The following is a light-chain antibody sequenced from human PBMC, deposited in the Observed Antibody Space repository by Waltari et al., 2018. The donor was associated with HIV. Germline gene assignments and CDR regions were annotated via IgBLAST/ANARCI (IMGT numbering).Light chain of an antibody. V-gene: IGLV1-44*01. J-gene: IGLJ1*01. CDR3: AAWDDSLNAYI. CDR1: RSNIGDNV. Sequence: QSVLTQSPSASGTPGQRVTISCSGSRSNIGDNVVNWYQQLPGTDHKLLTYNNSRRPAGVPYRFSGARSGNSASLAISGLQSEDEANYYCAAWDDSLNAYIFGTGTKVSVL. CDR2: NNS.